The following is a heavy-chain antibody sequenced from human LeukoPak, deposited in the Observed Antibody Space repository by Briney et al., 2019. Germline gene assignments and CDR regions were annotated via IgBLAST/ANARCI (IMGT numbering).Heavy chain of an antibody. V-gene: IGHV1-69*13. CDR2: IIPIFGTA. Sequence: SVKLSCNSSGGTFSSYAISWVRQAPGQALEWMGGIIPIFGTANYAQKFQGRVTITADESTSTAYMELSSLRSEDTAVYYCATEGSITMVRGISNYYYYYMDVWGKGTTVTISS. CDR1: GGTFSSYA. D-gene: IGHD3-10*01. J-gene: IGHJ6*03. CDR3: ATEGSITMVRGISNYYYYYMDV.